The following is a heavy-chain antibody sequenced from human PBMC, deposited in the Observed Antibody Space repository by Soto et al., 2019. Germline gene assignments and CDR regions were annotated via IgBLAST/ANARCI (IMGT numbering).Heavy chain of an antibody. CDR3: AREYSSGWFDY. CDR1: GFSFRSYY. Sequence: GGSLRLSCAASGFSFRSYYLNWVRQAPGRGLEWVSSISPSSSFLSYADSVKGRFTISRDNSKSTLYLQMNSLRPEDTAVYYCAREYSSGWFDYWGQGTLVTVSS. CDR2: ISPSSSFL. D-gene: IGHD6-19*01. J-gene: IGHJ4*02. V-gene: IGHV3-21*01.